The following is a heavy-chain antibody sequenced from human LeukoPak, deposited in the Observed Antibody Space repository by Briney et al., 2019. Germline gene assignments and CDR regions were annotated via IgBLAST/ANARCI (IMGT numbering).Heavy chain of an antibody. CDR3: AKDRTDYYDSSGWNY. V-gene: IGHV3-30*04. CDR2: ISYDGSNK. CDR1: GFTFSSYA. Sequence: PGGSLRLSCAASGFTFSSYAMHWVRQAPGKGLEWVAVISYDGSNKYYADSVKGRFTISRDNSKNTLYLQMNSLRAEDTAVYYCAKDRTDYYDSSGWNYWGQGTLVTVSS. D-gene: IGHD3-22*01. J-gene: IGHJ4*02.